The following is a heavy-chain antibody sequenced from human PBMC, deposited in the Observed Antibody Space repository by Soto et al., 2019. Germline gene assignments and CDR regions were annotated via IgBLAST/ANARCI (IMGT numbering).Heavy chain of an antibody. J-gene: IGHJ6*02. Sequence: QVQLVQSGAEEKKPGASVKVSCKASGYTFTSYAMHWVRQAPGQRLEWMGWINAGNGNTKYSQKFQGRVTITRDTSASTAYMELSSLRSEATAVYYCATSYRGYASHYYYGMDVWGQGTTVTVSS. V-gene: IGHV1-3*05. D-gene: IGHD5-12*01. CDR1: GYTFTSYA. CDR2: INAGNGNT. CDR3: ATSYRGYASHYYYGMDV.